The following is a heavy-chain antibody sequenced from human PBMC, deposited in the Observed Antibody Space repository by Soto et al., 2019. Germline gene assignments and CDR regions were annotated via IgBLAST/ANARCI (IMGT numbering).Heavy chain of an antibody. CDR3: ARVGPYYYGLGNTDAYDI. CDR2: INPSGGST. J-gene: IGHJ3*02. D-gene: IGHD3-10*01. CDR1: GYTFTSYY. V-gene: IGHV1-46*03. Sequence: ASVKVSCKASGYTFTSYYMHWVRQAPGQGLEWMGIINPSGGSTSYAQKFQGRVTMTRDTSTSTVYMELSSLRPEDTAVYYCARVGPYYYGLGNTDAYDIWGQGTMVTVSS.